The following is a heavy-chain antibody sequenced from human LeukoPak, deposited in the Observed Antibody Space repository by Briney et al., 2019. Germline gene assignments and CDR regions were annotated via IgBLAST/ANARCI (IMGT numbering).Heavy chain of an antibody. D-gene: IGHD3-10*01. CDR3: ARRKWVRGPFDI. J-gene: IGHJ3*02. V-gene: IGHV4-30-4*07. Sequence: PSETLSLTCAVSGGSISSGGYSWSWIRQPPGKGLEWIGYIYYSGSTYYNPSLKSRVTISVDTSKNQFSLKLSSVTAADTAVYYCARRKWVRGPFDIWGQGTMVTVSS. CDR2: IYYSGST. CDR1: GGSISSGGYS.